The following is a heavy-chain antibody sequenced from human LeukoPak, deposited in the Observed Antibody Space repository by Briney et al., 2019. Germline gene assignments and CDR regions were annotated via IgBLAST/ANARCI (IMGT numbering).Heavy chain of an antibody. J-gene: IGHJ4*02. D-gene: IGHD1-26*01. V-gene: IGHV1-8*03. CDR2: MNPNSGNT. Sequence: ASVKVSCKASGYTFTCYDINGVRPATGQGREWMGWMNPNSGNTGYAQKFQGRVTITRTTSISTAYMELSGLRSEDTAVYYCARDGRSLGATTGDYWGQGTLVTVSS. CDR3: ARDGRSLGATTGDY. CDR1: GYTFTCYD.